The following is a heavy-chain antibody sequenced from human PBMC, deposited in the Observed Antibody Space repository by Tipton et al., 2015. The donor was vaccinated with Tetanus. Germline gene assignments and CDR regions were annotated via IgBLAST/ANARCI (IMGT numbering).Heavy chain of an antibody. J-gene: IGHJ5*02. Sequence: SLRLSCAASGFTFDEHAMHWVRQAPGKGLEWVSGITWNSGNIGYADSVKGRFTISRDNAKKSLYLQMNSLRSEDTALYYCAKDYFNFAPADFFEPGGQGTLVTVSS. CDR1: GFTFDEHA. CDR3: AKDYFNFAPADFFEP. V-gene: IGHV3-9*01. CDR2: ITWNSGNI. D-gene: IGHD3-9*01.